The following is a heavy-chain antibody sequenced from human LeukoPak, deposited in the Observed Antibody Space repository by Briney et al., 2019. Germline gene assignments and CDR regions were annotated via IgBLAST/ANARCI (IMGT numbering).Heavy chain of an antibody. J-gene: IGHJ4*02. CDR1: GGSISSDY. V-gene: IGHV4-59*08. CDR3: ARLGFSNFEFDY. Sequence: SETLSLTCTVSGGSISSDYWSWIRQPPGKGLEWIGFTYYRGNTDYNPSLKSRVTISADTSKNQFSLRLSSVTAADTAVYYCARLGFSNFEFDYWGQGTLVTVSS. D-gene: IGHD4-11*01. CDR2: TYYRGNT.